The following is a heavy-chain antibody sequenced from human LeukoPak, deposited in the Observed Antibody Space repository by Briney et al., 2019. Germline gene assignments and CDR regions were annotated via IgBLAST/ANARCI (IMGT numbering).Heavy chain of an antibody. D-gene: IGHD3-10*01. CDR1: GFTVSSNS. Sequence: GGSLRLSCTVSGFTVSSNSMSWVRQAPGKGLEWVSFIYSDNTHYSDSVKGRFTISRDNSKNILYLQMNSLRAEDTAVYYCAAEGWFGDLFKDYWGQGTLVTVSS. J-gene: IGHJ4*02. CDR3: AAEGWFGDLFKDY. CDR2: IYSDNT. V-gene: IGHV3-53*01.